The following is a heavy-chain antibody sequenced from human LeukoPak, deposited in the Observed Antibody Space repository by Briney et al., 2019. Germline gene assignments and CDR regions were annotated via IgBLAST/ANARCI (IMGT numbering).Heavy chain of an antibody. J-gene: IGHJ6*02. D-gene: IGHD3-22*01. CDR2: INPNSGGT. CDR3: ARLSYYYESGGFYYPRYYYYGMDV. Sequence: GASVKVSCKASGHTFTGYYLHWVRQAPGQGLEWMGWINPNSGGTNYAQKFQGRVTMTRDTSISTAYMEVRSLRSDDTAVYYCARLSYYYESGGFYYPRYYYYGMDVWGQGTTVTVSS. CDR1: GHTFTGYY. V-gene: IGHV1-2*02.